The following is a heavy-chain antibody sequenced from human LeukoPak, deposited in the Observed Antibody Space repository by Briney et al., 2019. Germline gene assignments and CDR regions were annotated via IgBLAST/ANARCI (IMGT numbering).Heavy chain of an antibody. J-gene: IGHJ4*02. V-gene: IGHV1-58*01. D-gene: IGHD6-13*01. CDR1: GFSFTSSV. Sequence: SVKVSYKASGFSFTSSVLQWVRQARGQRLEWIGWIVVGSGNTNYAQKFQERVTITRDMSTSTAYMELSSLRSEDTAVYHCAAASGYSSSWYGGASFDYWGQGTLVTVSS. CDR3: AAASGYSSSWYGGASFDY. CDR2: IVVGSGNT.